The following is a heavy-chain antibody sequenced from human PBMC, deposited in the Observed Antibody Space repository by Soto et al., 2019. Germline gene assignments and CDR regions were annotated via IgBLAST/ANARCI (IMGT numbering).Heavy chain of an antibody. J-gene: IGHJ6*02. CDR2: IFDAATA. Sequence: QVQLQESGPGLMKPSGTLSLICSVSGESVGRGTNYWSWVRQAPGRGLEWIGYIFDAATAIYNPSFESRVSISLDAAKNQVSLKLTSVTAADTAIYYCARDRRGGADGFIYYYGMEVWGQGTSVTVSS. D-gene: IGHD6-13*01. CDR1: GESVGRGTNY. V-gene: IGHV4-61*01. CDR3: ARDRRGGADGFIYYYGMEV.